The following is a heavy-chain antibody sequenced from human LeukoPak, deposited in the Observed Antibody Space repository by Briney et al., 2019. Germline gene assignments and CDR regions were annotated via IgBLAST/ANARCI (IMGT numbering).Heavy chain of an antibody. V-gene: IGHV3-30*18. CDR1: GFTFSSYG. CDR3: AKETYYYDSSGYYYAY. CDR2: ISYDGSNK. D-gene: IGHD3-22*01. Sequence: PGGSLRLSCAASGFTFSSYGMHWVRQAPGKGLEWVAVISYDGSNKYYADSVKGRFTISRDNSKNTLYLQMNSLRAEDTAVYYCAKETYYYDSSGYYYAYWGQGTLVTVSS. J-gene: IGHJ4*02.